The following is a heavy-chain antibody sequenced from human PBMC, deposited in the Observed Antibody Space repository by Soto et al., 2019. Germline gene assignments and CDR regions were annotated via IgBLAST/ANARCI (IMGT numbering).Heavy chain of an antibody. V-gene: IGHV1-2*04. Sequence: QVQLVQSGAEVKKPGASVKVSCKASGYTFTGYYMHWVRQAPGQGLEWMGWINPNSGGTNYAQKFQGWVTMTRDTSISTAYMELSRLRSDDTAVYYCARGVPAAMSGVDYYYDYGMDVWGQGTTVTVSS. J-gene: IGHJ6*02. CDR1: GYTFTGYY. CDR3: ARGVPAAMSGVDYYYDYGMDV. CDR2: INPNSGGT. D-gene: IGHD2-2*01.